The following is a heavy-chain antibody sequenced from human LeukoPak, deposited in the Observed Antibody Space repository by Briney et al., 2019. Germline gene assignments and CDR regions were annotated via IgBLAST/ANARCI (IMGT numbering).Heavy chain of an antibody. Sequence: SETLSLTCTVSGGSIRSGSYYWSWIRQPAGKGLEWIGRIYTSGSTNYNPSLKGRVTISVDTSKNQFSLKLSSVTAADTAVYYCATTTLGYSYVYFDYWGQGTLVTVSS. V-gene: IGHV4-61*02. CDR2: IYTSGST. CDR3: ATTTLGYSYVYFDY. CDR1: GGSIRSGSYY. D-gene: IGHD5-18*01. J-gene: IGHJ4*02.